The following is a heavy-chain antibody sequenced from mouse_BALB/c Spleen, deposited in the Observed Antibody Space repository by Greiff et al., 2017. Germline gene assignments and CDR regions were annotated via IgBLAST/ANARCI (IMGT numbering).Heavy chain of an antibody. CDR1: SYTFTDYA. CDR3: ARGYYGSSYGFAY. J-gene: IGHJ3*01. D-gene: IGHD1-1*01. CDR2: ISTYYGNT. Sequence: QVQLKQSGPELVRPGVSVKISCKGSSYTFTDYAMHWVKQSHAKSLEWIGVISTYYGNTNYNQKFKGKATMTVDKSSSTAYMELARLTSEDSAVYYCARGYYGSSYGFAYWGQGTLVTVSA. V-gene: IGHV1-67*01.